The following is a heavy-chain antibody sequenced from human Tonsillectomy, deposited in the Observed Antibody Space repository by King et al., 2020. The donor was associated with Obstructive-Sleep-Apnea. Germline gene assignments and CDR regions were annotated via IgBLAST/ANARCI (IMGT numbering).Heavy chain of an antibody. D-gene: IGHD2-2*01. CDR1: GFTFSSYV. CDR2: ISTNGGDT. CDR3: ARRPLSAPYFDY. J-gene: IGHJ4*02. V-gene: IGHV3-64*01. Sequence: DEQLVQSGGGLVQPGGSLRLSCAASGFTFSSYVMHWVRQAPGKGLVYVSAISTNGGDTYYANSVKGRSTISRDNSKNTMYLHMGSLGTEDMAVYYCARRPLSAPYFDYWGQGTLVTVSS.